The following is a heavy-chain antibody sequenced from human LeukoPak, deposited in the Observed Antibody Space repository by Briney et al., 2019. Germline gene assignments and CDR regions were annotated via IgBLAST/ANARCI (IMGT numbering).Heavy chain of an antibody. V-gene: IGHV4-34*01. J-gene: IGHJ4*02. CDR1: GGSFSGYY. D-gene: IGHD6-19*01. Sequence: SETLSLTCAVYGGSFSGYYWSWIRQPPGKGLEWTGEINHSGSTNYNPSLKSRVTISVDTSKNQFSLKLSSVTAADTAVYYCARGGENSSGLVGGYWGQGTLVTVSS. CDR2: INHSGST. CDR3: ARGGENSSGLVGGY.